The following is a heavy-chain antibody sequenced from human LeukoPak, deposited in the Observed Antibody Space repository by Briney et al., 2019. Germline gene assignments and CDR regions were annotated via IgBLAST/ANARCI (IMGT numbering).Heavy chain of an antibody. Sequence: GGSLRLSCAASGFTFSSYWMPWVRQAPGKGLVWVSRINRDGSSTRYADSVKGRFTISRDNGKNTLDLQMNSLRAEDTAVYYCARDYWNGLDYWGQGTLVTVSS. CDR3: ARDYWNGLDY. V-gene: IGHV3-74*01. D-gene: IGHD1-1*01. CDR1: GFTFSSYW. CDR2: INRDGSST. J-gene: IGHJ4*02.